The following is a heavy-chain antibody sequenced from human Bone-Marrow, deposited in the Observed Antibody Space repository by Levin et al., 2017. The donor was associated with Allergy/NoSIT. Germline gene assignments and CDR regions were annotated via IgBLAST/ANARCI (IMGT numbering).Heavy chain of an antibody. CDR2: IWYDGTNK. CDR3: ARDQGLDY. J-gene: IGHJ4*02. Sequence: GESLKISCAASGFTLSSYAMHWVRQAPGKGLEWVAVIWYDGTNKYYADSVKGRFTISRDNSKDTLYLQMNSLRAEDTAVYYCARDQGLDYWGQGTLVTVSS. CDR1: GFTLSSYA. V-gene: IGHV3-33*01.